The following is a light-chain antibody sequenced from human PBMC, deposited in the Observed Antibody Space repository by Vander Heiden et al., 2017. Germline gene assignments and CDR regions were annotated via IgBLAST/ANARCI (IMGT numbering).Light chain of an antibody. CDR2: AAS. CDR1: QSISSY. Sequence: DIQMTQSPSSLSASVGDRVTITCRASQSISSYLNWYQQKPGKAPKLLIYAASSLQSGVPSRCSGRGSGTDFTLTISSLQPEDFATDYCQQSYSTPLTCGGGTKVEIK. V-gene: IGKV1-39*01. CDR3: QQSYSTPLT. J-gene: IGKJ4*01.